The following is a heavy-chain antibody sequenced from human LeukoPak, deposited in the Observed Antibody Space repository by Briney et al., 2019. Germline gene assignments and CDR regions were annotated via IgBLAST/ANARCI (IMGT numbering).Heavy chain of an antibody. V-gene: IGHV3-53*01. Sequence: GGSLGLSCAASGFTVSSNYMSWVRQAPGKGLEWVSVIYSGGSTYYADSVKGRFTISRDNSRNTLYLQMNSLRAEDTAVYYGATSIRYCSGGSCIDYWGQGTLVTVPS. CDR3: ATSIRYCSGGSCIDY. D-gene: IGHD2-15*01. CDR1: GFTVSSNY. CDR2: IYSGGST. J-gene: IGHJ4*02.